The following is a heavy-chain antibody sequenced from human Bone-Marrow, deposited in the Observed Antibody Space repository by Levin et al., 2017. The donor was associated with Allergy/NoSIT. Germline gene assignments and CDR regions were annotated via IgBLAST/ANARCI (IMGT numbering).Heavy chain of an antibody. CDR3: ARHKDYGGNSYYYYGMDV. Sequence: SLKISCAASGFTFTDYAIHWIRQAPGRGLEWVSGVSWNSGTIGYADSVKGRFTISRDNAKNSLYLQMNSLRTEDTALYFCARHKDYGGNSYYYYGMDVWGQGTTVTVSS. J-gene: IGHJ6*02. V-gene: IGHV3-9*01. CDR1: GFTFTDYA. CDR2: VSWNSGTI. D-gene: IGHD4-23*01.